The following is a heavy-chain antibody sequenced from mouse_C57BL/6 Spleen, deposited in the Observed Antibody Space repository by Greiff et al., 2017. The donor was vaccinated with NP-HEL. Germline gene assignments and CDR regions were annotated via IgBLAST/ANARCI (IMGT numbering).Heavy chain of an antibody. V-gene: IGHV1-52*01. D-gene: IGHD2-1*01. CDR3: ARSDGKDYFDY. J-gene: IGHJ2*01. CDR2: IDPSDSET. CDR1: GYTFTSYW. Sequence: QVQLQQPGAELVRPGSSVKLSCKASGYTFTSYWMHWVKQRPIQGLEWIGNIDPSDSETHYNQKFKDKATLTVDKSSSTAYMQLSSLTSEDSAVYSCARSDGKDYFDYWGQGTTLTVSS.